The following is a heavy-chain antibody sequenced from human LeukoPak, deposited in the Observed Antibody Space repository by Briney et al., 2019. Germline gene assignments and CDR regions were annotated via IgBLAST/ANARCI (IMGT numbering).Heavy chain of an antibody. D-gene: IGHD6-13*01. V-gene: IGHV1-3*01. CDR1: GYTFTIYA. CDR3: AKVYSSSWFDENWFDP. J-gene: IGHJ5*02. Sequence: ASVTVSCKASGYTFTIYAMHWVRQAPGQRLEWMGWINAGNGNTKYSQKFQGRVTITRDTSASTAYMELSSLRSEDTAVYYCAKVYSSSWFDENWFDPWGQGTLVTVSS. CDR2: INAGNGNT.